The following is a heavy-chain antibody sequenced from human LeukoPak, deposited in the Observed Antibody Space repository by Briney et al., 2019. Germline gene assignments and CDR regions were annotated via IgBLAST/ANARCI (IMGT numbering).Heavy chain of an antibody. Sequence: PSETLSLTCTVSGGSISSSSYCWGWIRQPPGKGLEWIGSIYYSGSTYYNPSLKSRVTISVDTSKNQFSLKLSSVTAADTAVYYCARVGCSSTSCYPRGLNWFDPWGQGTLVTVSS. CDR3: ARVGCSSTSCYPRGLNWFDP. J-gene: IGHJ5*02. CDR1: GGSISSSSYC. D-gene: IGHD2-2*01. CDR2: IYYSGST. V-gene: IGHV4-39*07.